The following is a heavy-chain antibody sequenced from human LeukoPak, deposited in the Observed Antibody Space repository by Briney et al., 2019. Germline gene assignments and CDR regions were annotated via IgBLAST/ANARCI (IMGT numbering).Heavy chain of an antibody. CDR3: ARGVPPQPTNWFDP. CDR1: GGSISSGDYY. D-gene: IGHD5-18*01. V-gene: IGHV4-30-4*08. CDR2: IYYSGIT. J-gene: IGHJ5*02. Sequence: SQTLSLXCTVSGGSISSGDYYWIWIRQPPGKGLEWSGYIYYSGITYYNPSLKSRVTISVDTSKNQFSLKLSSVTAADTAVYYCARGVPPQPTNWFDPWGQGTLVTVSS.